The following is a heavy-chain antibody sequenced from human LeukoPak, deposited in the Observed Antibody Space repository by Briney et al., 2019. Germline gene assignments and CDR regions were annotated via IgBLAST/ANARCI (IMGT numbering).Heavy chain of an antibody. CDR2: INRDGSQI. CDR1: GFTLSTSW. J-gene: IGHJ4*02. CDR3: GGGGLTAGFDH. Sequence: GGSLRLSCAASGFTLSTSWMTWVRQAPGKGLEWVTNINRDGSQIDYMDSVKGRFTISRDSANNALYLQMNSLRAEDTAVYYCGGGGLTAGFDHWGQGTLVTVSS. D-gene: IGHD1-14*01. V-gene: IGHV3-7*01.